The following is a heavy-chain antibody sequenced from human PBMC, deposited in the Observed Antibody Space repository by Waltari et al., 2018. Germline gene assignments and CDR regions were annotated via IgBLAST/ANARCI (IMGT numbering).Heavy chain of an antibody. D-gene: IGHD3-16*01. CDR1: GYTFTSYA. V-gene: IGHV1-3*01. CDR2: INAGNGNT. J-gene: IGHJ6*02. CDR3: ARDLLRHGFLSGMDV. Sequence: QVQLVQSGAEVKKPGASVKVSCKASGYTFTSYAMHWVRQAPGQRLEWMGWINAGNGNTKYSQKFQGRVTITRDTSASTAYMELSSLRSEDTAVYYCARDLLRHGFLSGMDVWGQGTTVIVSS.